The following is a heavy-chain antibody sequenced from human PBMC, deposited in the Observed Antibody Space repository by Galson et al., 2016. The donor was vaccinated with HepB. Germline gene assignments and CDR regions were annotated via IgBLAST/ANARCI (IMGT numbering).Heavy chain of an antibody. Sequence: LSLTCTVSGASISRYYWSWIRQAPGKGLEWIGYIDYSGTTKYNPSLKSRVTISVNTSKNYFSLELTSVIAADTAVYFCAREGQSWGHFDYWGQGSLVSVSS. D-gene: IGHD7-27*01. V-gene: IGHV4-59*01. J-gene: IGHJ4*02. CDR3: AREGQSWGHFDY. CDR1: GASISRYY. CDR2: IDYSGTT.